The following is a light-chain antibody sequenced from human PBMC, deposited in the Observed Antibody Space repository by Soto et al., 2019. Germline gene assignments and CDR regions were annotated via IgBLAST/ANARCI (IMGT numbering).Light chain of an antibody. CDR3: HQYNNWPRAT. CDR2: RTS. J-gene: IGKJ4*01. CDR1: QSISSN. V-gene: IGKV3-15*01. Sequence: EIVMTQSPATLSVSPGERATLSCRASQSISSNLAWYQQKPGQAPRLLMFRTSSRATGFPARFSGSGSGTEFNLTISSLQSEDFGVYYCHQYNNWPRATFGGGTKVDIK.